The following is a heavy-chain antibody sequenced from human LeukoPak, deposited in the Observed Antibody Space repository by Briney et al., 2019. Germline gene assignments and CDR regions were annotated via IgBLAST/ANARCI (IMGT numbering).Heavy chain of an antibody. D-gene: IGHD2-15*01. CDR3: ARSYCSGGSCSLGAFDY. Sequence: ASVNVSCKASAYTFTGYYIFWVRQAPGQELEWMGWINPNSGGTNSALKFQGRVTMTRDTSISTAFMELSRLRSDDTAVYYCARSYCSGGSCSLGAFDYWGQGTLVTVSS. V-gene: IGHV1-2*02. J-gene: IGHJ4*02. CDR1: AYTFTGYY. CDR2: INPNSGGT.